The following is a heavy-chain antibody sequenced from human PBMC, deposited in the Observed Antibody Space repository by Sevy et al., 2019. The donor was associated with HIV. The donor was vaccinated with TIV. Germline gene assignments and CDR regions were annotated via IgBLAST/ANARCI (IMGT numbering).Heavy chain of an antibody. CDR1: EFIFSDYY. J-gene: IGHJ4*02. D-gene: IGHD3-9*01. CDR3: ARLPTGLQSFNYLLSTYFDS. CDR2: IKHDGSET. Sequence: GGSLRLSCAASEFIFSDYYMSWFRQAPEKGLEWVANIKHDGSETYYVDSLEGRFTISRDNAKNSLSLQINDLRAEDTAMYYCARLPTGLQSFNYLLSTYFDSWGQGTLVTVSS. V-gene: IGHV3-7*03.